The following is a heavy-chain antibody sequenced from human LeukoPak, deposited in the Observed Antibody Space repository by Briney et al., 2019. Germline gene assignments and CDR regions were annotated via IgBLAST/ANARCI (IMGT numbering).Heavy chain of an antibody. J-gene: IGHJ4*02. Sequence: GASVKVSCKASGYTFTSYGISWVRQAPGQPLEWMGWISAYNGNTNYAQKLQGRVTMTTDTSTSTDYMELRSLRSDDTAVYYCARDPQYAYFDYWGQGTLVTVSS. V-gene: IGHV1-18*01. CDR3: ARDPQYAYFDY. CDR2: ISAYNGNT. CDR1: GYTFTSYG. D-gene: IGHD2-8*01.